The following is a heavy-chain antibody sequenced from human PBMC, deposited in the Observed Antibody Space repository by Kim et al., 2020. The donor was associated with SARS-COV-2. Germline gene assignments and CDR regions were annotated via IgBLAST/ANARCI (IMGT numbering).Heavy chain of an antibody. CDR3: ARLYYYDSSGQNWFDP. Sequence: SLKSRVTISVDTSKNQFSLKLSSVTAADTAVDYCARLYYYDSSGQNWFDPWGQGTLVTVSS. J-gene: IGHJ5*02. V-gene: IGHV4-59*08. D-gene: IGHD3-22*01.